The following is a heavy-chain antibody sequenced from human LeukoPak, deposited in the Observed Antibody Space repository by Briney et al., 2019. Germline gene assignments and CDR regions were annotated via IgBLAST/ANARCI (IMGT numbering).Heavy chain of an antibody. CDR1: GFTFSSYA. CDR2: ISYDGSNK. V-gene: IGHV3-30-3*01. D-gene: IGHD5-12*01. J-gene: IGHJ4*02. Sequence: GGSLRLSCAASGFTFSSYAMHWVRQAPGKGLEWVAVISYDGSNKYYADSVKGRFTISRDNSKNTLYLQMNSLRAEDTAVYYCARDPGYGDYWGQGTLVTVSS. CDR3: ARDPGYGDY.